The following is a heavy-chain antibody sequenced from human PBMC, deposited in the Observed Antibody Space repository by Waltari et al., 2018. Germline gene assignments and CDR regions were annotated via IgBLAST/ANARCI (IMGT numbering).Heavy chain of an antibody. CDR1: GGSFSGYY. CDR3: ARRPGIAPACTKGYFDN. CDR2: INHRGNS. D-gene: IGHD6-13*01. J-gene: IGHJ4*02. V-gene: IGHV4-34*02. Sequence: QVQLEQWGAGLLKPSETLSLTCAVDGGSFSGYYWRWVRQSPGTGLEWIGQINHRGNSSYYPSLESRFTISAETSKNQFALNLRAVTAADTAIYYCARRPGIAPACTKGYFDNWGQGILVTVSS.